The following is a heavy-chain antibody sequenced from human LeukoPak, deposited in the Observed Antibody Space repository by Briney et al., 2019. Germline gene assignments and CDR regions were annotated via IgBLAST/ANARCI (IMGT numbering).Heavy chain of an antibody. D-gene: IGHD3-3*01. CDR2: IYYSGST. J-gene: IGHJ3*02. Sequence: SQTLSLTCTVSGGSINSGDYYWSWIRQPPGKGLEWIGYIYYSGSTYYNPSLKSRVTISVDTSKNQFSLKLSSVTAADTAVYYCARGRFLEWHDAFDIWGQGTMVTVSS. CDR3: ARGRFLEWHDAFDI. CDR1: GGSINSGDYY. V-gene: IGHV4-30-4*08.